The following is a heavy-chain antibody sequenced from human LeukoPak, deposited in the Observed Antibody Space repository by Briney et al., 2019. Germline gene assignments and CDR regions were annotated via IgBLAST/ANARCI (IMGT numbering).Heavy chain of an antibody. J-gene: IGHJ4*02. V-gene: IGHV1-2*02. CDR2: INPNSGGT. CDR1: GYTFTGYY. CDR3: ARDHEGPYYYDSSGYLHY. Sequence: ASVKVSCKASGYTFTGYYMHWVRQAPGQGLEWMGWINPNSGGTNYAQKFQGRVTMTRDTSISTAYMELSRLRSDDTAVYYCARDHEGPYYYDSSGYLHYWGQGTLVTVSS. D-gene: IGHD3-22*01.